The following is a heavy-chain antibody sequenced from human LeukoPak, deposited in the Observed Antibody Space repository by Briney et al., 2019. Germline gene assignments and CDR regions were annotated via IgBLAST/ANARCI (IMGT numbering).Heavy chain of an antibody. CDR2: INPSGGST. CDR1: GCTFTSYY. D-gene: IGHD3-10*01. CDR3: ARDPYKNYYYGSGSSYYFDY. V-gene: IGHV1-46*01. J-gene: IGHJ4*02. Sequence: ASVKVSCKASGCTFTSYYMHWVRQAPGQGLEWMGIINPSGGSTSYAQKFQGRVTMTRDTSTSTVYMELSSLRSEDTAAYYCARDPYKNYYYGSGSSYYFDYWGQGTLVTVSS.